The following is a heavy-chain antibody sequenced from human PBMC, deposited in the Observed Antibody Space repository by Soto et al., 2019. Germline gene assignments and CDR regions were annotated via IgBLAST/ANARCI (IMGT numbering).Heavy chain of an antibody. CDR1: GGSISSGGYY. CDR3: ARGSRYCSGGSCYEIDY. CDR2: IYYSGST. V-gene: IGHV4-31*03. Sequence: QVQLQESGPGLVKPSQTLSLTCTVSGGSISSGGYYWSWIRQHPGKGLEWIGYIYYSGSTYYNPSLKSRVTISVDTSKNQFSLKLSSVTAADTAVYYCARGSRYCSGGSCYEIDYWGQGTLVTVSS. D-gene: IGHD2-15*01. J-gene: IGHJ4*02.